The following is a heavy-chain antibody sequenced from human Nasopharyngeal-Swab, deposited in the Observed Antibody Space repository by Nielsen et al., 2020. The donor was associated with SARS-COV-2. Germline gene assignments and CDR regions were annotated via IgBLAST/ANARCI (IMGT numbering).Heavy chain of an antibody. CDR1: GGSISSGGYY. D-gene: IGHD6-6*01. Sequence: SETLSLTCTVSGGSISSGGYYWSWIRQPPGKGLEWIGEINLGGSTFYNPSLKSRLIISVDTSKNQFSLRLSSVTAADTAVYYCARGSTAARLGLWGQGTLVTVSS. V-gene: IGHV4-39*07. J-gene: IGHJ4*02. CDR3: ARGSTAARLGL. CDR2: INLGGST.